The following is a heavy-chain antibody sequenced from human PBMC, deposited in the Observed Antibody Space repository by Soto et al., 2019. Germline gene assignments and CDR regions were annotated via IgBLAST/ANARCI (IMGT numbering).Heavy chain of an antibody. CDR3: ATAVQDDIIAARRWFDP. CDR2: FDPEDGET. V-gene: IGHV1-24*01. CDR1: GYTLTELS. D-gene: IGHD6-6*01. J-gene: IGHJ5*02. Sequence: GASVKVSCKVSGYTLTELSMHWVRQAPGKGLEWMGGFDPEDGETIYAQKFQGRVTMTEDTSTDTAYMELSSLRSEDTAVYYCATAVQDDIIAARRWFDPWGQGTLVTVSS.